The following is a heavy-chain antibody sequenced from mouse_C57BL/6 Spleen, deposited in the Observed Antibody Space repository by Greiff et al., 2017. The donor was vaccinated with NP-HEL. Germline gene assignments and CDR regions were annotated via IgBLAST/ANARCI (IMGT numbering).Heavy chain of an antibody. Sequence: VQLQQPGAELVKPGASVKLSCKASGYTFTSYWMHWVKQRPGRGLEWIGRIDPNSGGTKYNEKFKSKATLTVDKPSSTAYMQLSSQTSEDSAVYYCPREATSWAMDYWGQGTSVTVSS. CDR1: GYTFTSYW. V-gene: IGHV1-72*01. CDR2: IDPNSGGT. CDR3: PREATSWAMDY. J-gene: IGHJ4*01. D-gene: IGHD6-1*01.